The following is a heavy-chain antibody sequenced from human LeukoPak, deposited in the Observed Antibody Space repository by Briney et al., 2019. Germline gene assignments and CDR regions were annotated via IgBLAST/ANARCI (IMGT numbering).Heavy chain of an antibody. D-gene: IGHD1-26*01. V-gene: IGHV3-33*01. Sequence: PGRSLRLSCAASGFTFSSYGMHWVRQAPGKGLEWVAVIWYDGSNKYYADSVKGRFTISRDNSKNTLYLQMNSLRAEDTAVYYCARDRRDSGSYYRSYYYYGMDVWGQGTTVTVSS. CDR1: GFTFSSYG. CDR3: ARDRRDSGSYYRSYYYYGMDV. CDR2: IWYDGSNK. J-gene: IGHJ6*02.